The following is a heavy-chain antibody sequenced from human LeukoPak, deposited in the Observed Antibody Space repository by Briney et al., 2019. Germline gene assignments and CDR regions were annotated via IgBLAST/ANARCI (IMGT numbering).Heavy chain of an antibody. CDR2: ISAYNGNT. J-gene: IGHJ4*02. V-gene: IGHV1-18*01. CDR1: GYTLSSYG. D-gene: IGHD4-17*01. CDR3: ARDDYGDYGRGYFDY. Sequence: GASVKVSCKASGYTLSSYGISWVRQAPGQGLEWMGWISAYNGNTNYAQKLQGRVTMTTDTSTSTAYMELRSLRSDDTAVYYCARDDYGDYGRGYFDYWGQGTLVTVSS.